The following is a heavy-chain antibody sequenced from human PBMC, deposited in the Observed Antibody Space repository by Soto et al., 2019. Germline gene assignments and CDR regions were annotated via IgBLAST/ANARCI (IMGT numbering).Heavy chain of an antibody. CDR3: ARDYCSGTTCYEFDY. CDR1: GFTFSSYA. Sequence: GGPLRLSCAASGFTFSSYAMSWVRQTPGKGLEWVSTLSGSGGTTYYADSVKGQVTTSADKSINTAYLQWSSLKASDTAMYYCARDYCSGTTCYEFDYWGQGTQVTVSS. CDR2: LSGSGGTT. V-gene: IGHV3-23*01. D-gene: IGHD2-2*01. J-gene: IGHJ4*02.